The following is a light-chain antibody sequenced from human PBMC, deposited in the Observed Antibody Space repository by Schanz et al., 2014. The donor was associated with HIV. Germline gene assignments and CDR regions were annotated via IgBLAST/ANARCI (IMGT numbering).Light chain of an antibody. V-gene: IGKV3-20*01. CDR2: GAS. J-gene: IGKJ4*01. CDR3: QQYDRSPYT. Sequence: EIVMTQSPATLSVSPGERATLSCRASQSVSSNLAWYQQKPGQAPRLLIFGASNRATGIPDRFSGGVSGTDFTLTISRVEPEDYAVYYCQQYDRSPYTFGGGTKVEIK. CDR1: QSVSSN.